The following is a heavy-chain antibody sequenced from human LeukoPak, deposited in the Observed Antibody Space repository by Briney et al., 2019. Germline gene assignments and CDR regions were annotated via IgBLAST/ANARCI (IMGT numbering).Heavy chain of an antibody. CDR2: ISSSSSYI. CDR3: AGRSIAVAAYNWFDP. Sequence: GRSLRLSCAASGFTFSSYSMNWVRQAPGKGLEWVSSISSSSSYIYYADSVKGRFTISRDNAKNSLYLQMNSLRAEDTAVYYCAGRSIAVAAYNWFDPWGQGTLVTVSS. V-gene: IGHV3-21*01. D-gene: IGHD6-19*01. CDR1: GFTFSSYS. J-gene: IGHJ5*02.